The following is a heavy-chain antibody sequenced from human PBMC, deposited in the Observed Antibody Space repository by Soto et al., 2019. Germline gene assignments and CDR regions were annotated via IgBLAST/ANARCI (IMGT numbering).Heavy chain of an antibody. Sequence: GGSLRLSCAASGFTFSSYAMSWVRQAPGKGLEWVSAISGSGGSTYYADSVKGRFTISRDNSKNTLYLQMNSLRAEDTAVYYCAKDPSRYIVAPNDRQAYWGQGTLVTVSS. CDR3: AKDPSRYIVAPNDRQAY. D-gene: IGHD5-12*01. CDR1: GFTFSSYA. J-gene: IGHJ4*02. V-gene: IGHV3-23*01. CDR2: ISGSGGST.